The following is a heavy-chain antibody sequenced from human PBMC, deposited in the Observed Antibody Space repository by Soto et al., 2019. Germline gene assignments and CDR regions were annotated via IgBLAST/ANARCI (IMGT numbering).Heavy chain of an antibody. V-gene: IGHV4-39*02. CDR2: VYRSGGS. CDR1: GVSIHNSDSF. CDR3: GRVVEGATRHTDSDS. D-gene: IGHD2-15*01. J-gene: IGHJ5*02. Sequence: PSETLPLTGAVSGVSIHNSDSFWGWIRQPPGKGLEFIGSVYRSGGSYYNPSLQGRVTISVDTSNNQISLRVNSVTAADTAVYYCGRVVEGATRHTDSDSWGQG.